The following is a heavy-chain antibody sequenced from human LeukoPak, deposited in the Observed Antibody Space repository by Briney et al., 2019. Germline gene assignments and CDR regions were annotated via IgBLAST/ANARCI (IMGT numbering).Heavy chain of an antibody. V-gene: IGHV3-33*01. D-gene: IGHD3-22*01. CDR1: GFTFSNYG. J-gene: IGHJ4*02. CDR2: IWYDGSKK. CDR3: ARDSSGYYPRPY. Sequence: PGGSLRLSCAASGFTFSNYGMHWVRQAPGKGLEWVTVIWYDGSKKYYAESVKGRFTISRDNSKNTLYLQMNSLRAEDTAVYYCARDSSGYYPRPYWGQGTLVTVSS.